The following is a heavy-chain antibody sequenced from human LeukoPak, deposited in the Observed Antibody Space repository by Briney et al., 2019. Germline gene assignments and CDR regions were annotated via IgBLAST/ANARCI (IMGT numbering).Heavy chain of an antibody. D-gene: IGHD2-15*01. CDR2: IYYSGST. Sequence: SETLSLTCTVSGGSISSSSYYWGWIRQPPGKGLEWIGNIYYSGSTYYSPSLKSRVTISVDTSKNQFSLKLSSVTAADTAVYYCARDLGYCSGGSCYGGWFDPWGQGTLVTVSS. V-gene: IGHV4-39*02. J-gene: IGHJ5*02. CDR3: ARDLGYCSGGSCYGGWFDP. CDR1: GGSISSSSYY.